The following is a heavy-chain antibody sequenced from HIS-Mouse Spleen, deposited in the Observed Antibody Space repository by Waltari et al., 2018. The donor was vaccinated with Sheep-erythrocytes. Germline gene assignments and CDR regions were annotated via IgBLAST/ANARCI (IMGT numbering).Heavy chain of an antibody. J-gene: IGHJ4*02. Sequence: EVQLVESGGGLVKPGGSLRLSCAASGFTFSRYSMDWVRQAPGKGLEWVSSISSSSSYIYYADSVKGRFTISRDNAKNSLYLQMNSLRAEDTAVYYCARVASGATFDYWGQGTLVTVSS. CDR2: ISSSSSYI. CDR3: ARVASGATFDY. CDR1: GFTFSRYS. V-gene: IGHV3-21*01. D-gene: IGHD1-26*01.